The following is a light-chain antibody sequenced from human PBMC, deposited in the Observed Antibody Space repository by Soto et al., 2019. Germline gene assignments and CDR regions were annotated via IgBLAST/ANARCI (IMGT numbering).Light chain of an antibody. J-gene: IGKJ1*01. CDR1: QGIRTS. CDR3: QQSYSIPPT. Sequence: RHLTPSPSSLSSSAGDRVTITCGASQGIRTSLSWYQQRPGKAPYLLIYGASTLQSGVPSRFSGSGSGTDFTLTINSLQPEDFATYYCQQSYSIPPTFGQGTKVDIK. CDR2: GAS. V-gene: IGKV1-39*01.